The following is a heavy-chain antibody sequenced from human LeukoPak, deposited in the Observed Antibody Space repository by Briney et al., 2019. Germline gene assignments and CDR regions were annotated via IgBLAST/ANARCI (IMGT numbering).Heavy chain of an antibody. V-gene: IGHV4-59*04. D-gene: IGHD1-26*01. CDR1: GSSISSYY. J-gene: IGHJ4*02. Sequence: SETLSLTCTVSGSSISSYYWSWIRQTPGKGLEWIGDIYYSGTTYYNPSLKSRVTISVDTSKNQFSLTLTSLTAADTAVYYCARPKVGATRGFDYWGQGTLVTVSS. CDR2: IYYSGTT. CDR3: ARPKVGATRGFDY.